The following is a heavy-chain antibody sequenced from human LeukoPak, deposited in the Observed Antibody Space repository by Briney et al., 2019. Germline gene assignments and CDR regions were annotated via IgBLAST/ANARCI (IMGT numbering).Heavy chain of an antibody. CDR1: GGSISSSSYY. CDR3: ARVEVYYYDSSGYHNWFDP. J-gene: IGHJ5*02. CDR2: IYYSGST. V-gene: IGHV4-39*07. D-gene: IGHD3-22*01. Sequence: KSSETLSLTCTVSGGSISSSSYYWGWIRQPPGKGLEWIGSIYYSGSTYYNPSLKSRVTMSVDTSKNQFSLKLSSVTAADTAVYYCARVEVYYYDSSGYHNWFDPWGQGTLVTVSS.